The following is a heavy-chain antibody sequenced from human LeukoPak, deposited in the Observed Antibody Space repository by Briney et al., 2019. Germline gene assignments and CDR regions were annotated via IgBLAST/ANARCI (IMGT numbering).Heavy chain of an antibody. Sequence: GASVKVSCKASRYIFTGFNFHWVRRAPGQGLEWMGRINADSGGTDLAQKFQGRITMTRDTSGSTTYMELTGLISDDTDIYYCARQADYLDNSGHYYVGGLNPWGRGTLVTVSS. V-gene: IGHV1-2*05. D-gene: IGHD3-22*01. CDR1: RYIFTGFN. CDR3: ARQADYLDNSGHYYVGGLNP. J-gene: IGHJ5*02. CDR2: INADSGGT.